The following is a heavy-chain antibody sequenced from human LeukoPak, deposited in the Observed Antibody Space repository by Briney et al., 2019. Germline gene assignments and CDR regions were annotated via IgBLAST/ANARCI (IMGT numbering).Heavy chain of an antibody. D-gene: IGHD2-2*01. CDR2: ISGSGGST. CDR3: AKDGGFIVVVPAASFDP. Sequence: AGGSLRLSCAASGFTFSTYAMSWVRQAPGKGVEWVSAISGSGGSTYYADSVKGRFTISRDNSKNTLYLQMNSLRAEDTAVYYCAKDGGFIVVVPAASFDPWGQGTLVTVSS. CDR1: GFTFSTYA. V-gene: IGHV3-23*01. J-gene: IGHJ5*02.